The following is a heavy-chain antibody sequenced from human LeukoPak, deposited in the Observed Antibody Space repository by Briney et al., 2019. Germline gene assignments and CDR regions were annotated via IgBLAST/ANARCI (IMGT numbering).Heavy chain of an antibody. CDR1: GFTFSSYG. J-gene: IGHJ4*02. Sequence: GGSLRLSCAAPGFTFSSYGMHWVRQAPGKGLEWVAVISYDGSNKYYADSVKGRFTISRDNSKNTLYLQMNSLRAEDTAVYYCAKSYGRDGYNYFDYWGQGTLVTVSS. V-gene: IGHV3-30*18. CDR2: ISYDGSNK. D-gene: IGHD5-24*01. CDR3: AKSYGRDGYNYFDY.